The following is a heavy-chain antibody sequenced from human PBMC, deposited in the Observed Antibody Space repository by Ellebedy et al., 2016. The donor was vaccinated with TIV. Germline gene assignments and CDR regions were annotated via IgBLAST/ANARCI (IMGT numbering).Heavy chain of an antibody. CDR3: AREYELWGPFDY. D-gene: IGHD5-18*01. J-gene: IGHJ4*02. CDR1: GYKFTSYG. Sequence: ASVKVSCXPSGYKFTSYGISWVRQAPGQGLEWMGWISAYNGNTNYAQKLQGRVTMTTDTSTSTAYMELRSLRSDDTAVYYCAREYELWGPFDYWGQGTLVTVSS. V-gene: IGHV1-18*01. CDR2: ISAYNGNT.